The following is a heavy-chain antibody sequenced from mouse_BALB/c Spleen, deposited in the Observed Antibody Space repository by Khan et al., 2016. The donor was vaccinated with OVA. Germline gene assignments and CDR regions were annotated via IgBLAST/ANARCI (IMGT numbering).Heavy chain of an antibody. V-gene: IGHV3-2*02. CDR1: GYSITSDYA. D-gene: IGHD2-3*01. CDR2: INYSGSA. CDR3: ARDGSRYNYAMDY. Sequence: EVMLLESGPGLVKPSQSLSLTCTVTGYSITSDYAWNWIRQFPGNKLEWMGYINYSGSANYNPALKSRISITRDTSKNQFFLQLNSVTTADSATYYCARDGSRYNYAMDYWGQGTSVTVSS. J-gene: IGHJ4*01.